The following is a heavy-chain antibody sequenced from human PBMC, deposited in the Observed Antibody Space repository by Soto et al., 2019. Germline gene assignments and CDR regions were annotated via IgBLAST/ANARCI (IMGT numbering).Heavy chain of an antibody. CDR2: IIPIFGTA. Sequence: GASVKVSCQASGGTFSSYAISWVRQAPGQGLEWMGGIIPIFGTANYAQKFQGRVTITADESTSTAYMELSSLRSEDTAVYYCARGHSSGSAGEPDYYYYGMDVWGQGTTVTVSS. D-gene: IGHD6-19*01. CDR3: ARGHSSGSAGEPDYYYYGMDV. V-gene: IGHV1-69*13. CDR1: GGTFSSYA. J-gene: IGHJ6*02.